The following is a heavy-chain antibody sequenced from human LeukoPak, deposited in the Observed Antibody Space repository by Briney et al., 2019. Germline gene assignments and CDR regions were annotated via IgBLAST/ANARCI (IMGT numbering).Heavy chain of an antibody. CDR3: ARRFDF. CDR2: ISESSDTI. J-gene: IGHJ4*02. CDR1: GFTMSSYS. Sequence: GGSLRLSCAVSGFTMSSYSMNWVRQAPGKGLEWVSYISESSDTIYYADSVKGRFTISRDNAKNSLYLQMNSLRVEDTAVHYCARRFDFWGQGTLVTVSS. V-gene: IGHV3-48*01.